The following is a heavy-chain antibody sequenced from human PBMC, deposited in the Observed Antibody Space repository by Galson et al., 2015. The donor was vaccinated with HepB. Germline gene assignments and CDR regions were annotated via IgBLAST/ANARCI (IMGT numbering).Heavy chain of an antibody. CDR3: AHSLNYDSSGYYGFYYYGMDV. CDR2: IYWDDDK. D-gene: IGHD3-22*01. CDR1: GFSLSTSGVG. V-gene: IGHV2-5*02. Sequence: PALVKPTQTLTLTCTFSGFSLSTSGVGVGWIRQPPGKALEWLALIYWDDDKRYSPSLKSRLTITKDTSKNQVVLTMTNMDPVDTATYYCAHSLNYDSSGYYGFYYYGMDVWGQGTTVTVSS. J-gene: IGHJ6*02.